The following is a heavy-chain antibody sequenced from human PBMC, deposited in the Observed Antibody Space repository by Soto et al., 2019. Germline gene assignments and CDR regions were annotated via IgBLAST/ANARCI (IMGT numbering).Heavy chain of an antibody. CDR2: INPNSGGT. CDR1: GYSLSGYY. Sequence: ASVKVSCKASGYSLSGYYLHWVRQAPGQGPEWMGWINPNSGGTKYVQKFQGRVTMTRDTSISTFYLELRRLGSDDPAVYYCAGGWSIAAPGPNWFDPWGQGTLVTVSS. CDR3: AGGWSIAAPGPNWFDP. D-gene: IGHD6-13*01. J-gene: IGHJ5*02. V-gene: IGHV1-2*02.